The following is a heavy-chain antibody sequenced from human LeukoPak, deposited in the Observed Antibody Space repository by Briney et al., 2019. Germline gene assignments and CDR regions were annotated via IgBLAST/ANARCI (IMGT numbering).Heavy chain of an antibody. CDR1: GLTFSGYA. CDR2: ISGSGGST. J-gene: IGHJ4*02. D-gene: IGHD3-22*01. Sequence: PGGSLRLSCAASGLTFSGYAMSWVRQAPGKGLEWVSSISGSGGSTYYADSVKGRFTISRDNSKNTLYLQMNSLRDEDTAVYYCAKDSSSYYRPFDYWGQGTLVTVSS. CDR3: AKDSSSYYRPFDY. V-gene: IGHV3-23*01.